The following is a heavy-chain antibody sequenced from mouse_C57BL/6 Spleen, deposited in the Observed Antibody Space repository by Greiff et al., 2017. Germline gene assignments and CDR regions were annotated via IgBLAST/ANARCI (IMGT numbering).Heavy chain of an antibody. CDR3: ARERNYYGSSYDFDY. CDR1: GYTFTDYY. J-gene: IGHJ2*01. D-gene: IGHD1-1*01. CDR2: INPYNGGT. V-gene: IGHV1-19*01. Sequence: VQLQQSGPVLVKPGASVKMSCKASGYTFTDYYMNWVKQSHGKSLEWIGVINPYNGGTSYNQKFKGKATLTVDKSSSTAYMELNSLTSEDSAVYYCARERNYYGSSYDFDYWGQGTTLTVSS.